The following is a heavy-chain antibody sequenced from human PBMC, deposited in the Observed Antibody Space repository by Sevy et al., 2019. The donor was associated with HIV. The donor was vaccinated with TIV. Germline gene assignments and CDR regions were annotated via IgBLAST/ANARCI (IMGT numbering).Heavy chain of an antibody. J-gene: IGHJ6*02. CDR2: IYPGDSDT. CDR1: GYSFTTYW. V-gene: IGHV5-51*01. CDR3: ARHRPSSGMDV. D-gene: IGHD2-2*01. Sequence: GESLKISCKGSGYSFTTYWIGWVRQMPGKGLDWMGIIYPGDSDTRYSPSFQGQVNISADKSISTAYLQWSSLKASDTAMYYWARHRPSSGMDVWGQGTTVTVSS.